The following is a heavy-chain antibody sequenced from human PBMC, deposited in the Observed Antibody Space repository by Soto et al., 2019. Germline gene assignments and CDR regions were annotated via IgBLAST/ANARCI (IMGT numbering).Heavy chain of an antibody. CDR3: ARATDATLSGATGPYGLDP. D-gene: IGHD1-26*01. J-gene: IGHJ5*02. V-gene: IGHV4-4*02. Sequence: QVHLQESGPGLVQPSGTLSLACVVSNGSISTSHWWCWGRQPPGKGVEWIANIYHSGLTFYNPSLPRRGTISVYNSKNQCSLYLRSVTVAETDISYCARATDATLSGATGPYGLDPWGQGTLVTVSS. CDR1: NGSISTSHW. CDR2: IYHSGLT.